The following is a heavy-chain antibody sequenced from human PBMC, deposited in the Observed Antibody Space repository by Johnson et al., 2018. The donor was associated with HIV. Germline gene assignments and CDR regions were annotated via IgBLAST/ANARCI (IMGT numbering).Heavy chain of an antibody. CDR2: IWYDGSNK. CDR3: ARDPYGWGDDAFDI. CDR1: GFNFSSYG. D-gene: IGHD3-10*01. V-gene: IGHV3-33*01. J-gene: IGHJ3*02. Sequence: QVQLVESGGGVVQPGRSLRLSCAASGFNFSSYGMHWVRQAPGKGLEWVAVIWYDGSNKYYADSVKGRFTISRDNSKNTLYLQMNSLRAEDTAVYYCARDPYGWGDDAFDIWGQGTMVTVSS.